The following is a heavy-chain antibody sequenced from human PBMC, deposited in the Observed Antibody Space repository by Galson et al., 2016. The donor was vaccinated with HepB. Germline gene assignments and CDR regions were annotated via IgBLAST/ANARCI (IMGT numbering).Heavy chain of an antibody. Sequence: SAKVSCKVFGGTFSTNAISWVRQTPGQGLEWMGGILPISGAPKYAPRFQDRVIITADEPTRTAYMDLSSLTSDDTAVYFCAREGYLPSYGMAVWGRGTTVSVSS. D-gene: IGHD2-21*01. CDR3: AREGYLPSYGMAV. CDR1: GGTFSTNA. J-gene: IGHJ6*01. CDR2: ILPISGAP. V-gene: IGHV1-69*13.